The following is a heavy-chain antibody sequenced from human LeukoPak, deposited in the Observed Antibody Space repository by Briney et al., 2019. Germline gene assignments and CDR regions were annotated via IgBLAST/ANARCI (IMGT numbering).Heavy chain of an antibody. J-gene: IGHJ6*03. D-gene: IGHD6-6*01. CDR2: INPIFGTA. CDR1: GCTFSSYA. Sequence: SVKVSCKASGCTFSSYAISWVRQAPGQGREWMGRINPIFGTANYAQKFQGRVTITTDESTSTAYMELSSLRSEDTAVYYCARGLLSARSYYCYYYMDVWGKGTTVTVSS. CDR3: ARGLLSARSYYCYYYMDV. V-gene: IGHV1-69*05.